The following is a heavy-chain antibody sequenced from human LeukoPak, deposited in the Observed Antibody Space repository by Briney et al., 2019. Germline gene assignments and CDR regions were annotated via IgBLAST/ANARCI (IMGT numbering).Heavy chain of an antibody. D-gene: IGHD3-22*01. CDR2: INSDGSRP. J-gene: IGHJ4*02. V-gene: IGHV3-74*01. Sequence: PGGSLTLSCAASGFTVTNYWIHWVRQVPGKGPVWVARINSDGSRPTYAASVKGRFTFSRDNAKNTLYLQMNRLSAEDTAVYYCATSPVSYYDSSVYSWGQGALVTVSS. CDR3: ATSPVSYYDSSVYS. CDR1: GFTVTNYW.